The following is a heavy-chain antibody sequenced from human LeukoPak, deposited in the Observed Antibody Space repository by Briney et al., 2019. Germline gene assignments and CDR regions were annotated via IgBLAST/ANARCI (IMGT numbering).Heavy chain of an antibody. V-gene: IGHV7-4-1*02. J-gene: IGHJ6*02. D-gene: IGHD2-21*02. CDR2: INTNTGNP. Sequence: ASAKVSCKASGYTFTSYAMNWVRQAPGQGLEWMGWINTNTGNPTYAQGFTGRFVFSLDTSVSTAYLQISSLKAEDTAVYYCAKNFVVVTADDYYYYGMDVWGQGTTVTVSS. CDR1: GYTFTSYA. CDR3: AKNFVVVTADDYYYYGMDV.